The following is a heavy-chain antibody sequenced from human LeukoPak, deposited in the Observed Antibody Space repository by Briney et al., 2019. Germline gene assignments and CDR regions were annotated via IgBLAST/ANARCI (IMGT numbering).Heavy chain of an antibody. D-gene: IGHD5-18*01. CDR1: AYRFSTCS. CDR2: INDCNGDT. J-gene: IGHJ4*02. V-gene: IGHV1-18*01. Sequence: ASVKVSFKTSAYRFSTCSFNWVRQAPGQGLEWMGWINDCNGDTNRARNVQGRVTMTKDASTDTAYMELSSLRSEDTAVYYCATGPATTAMVLATAYWGQGTLVTVSS. CDR3: ATGPATTAMVLATAY.